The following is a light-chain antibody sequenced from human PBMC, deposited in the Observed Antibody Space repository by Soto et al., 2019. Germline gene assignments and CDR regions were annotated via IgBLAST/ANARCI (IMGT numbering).Light chain of an antibody. J-gene: IGKJ1*01. CDR1: QSLSSSY. Sequence: EIVLTQSPGTLSLSPGERATLSCRASQSLSSSYLAWYQQKPGQAPRLLIYGASSRAIGIPDRFSGSGSGTDFTLTISRLEPEDFAVYYCQQYGRSPRTFGQGTKVEIK. V-gene: IGKV3-20*01. CDR3: QQYGRSPRT. CDR2: GAS.